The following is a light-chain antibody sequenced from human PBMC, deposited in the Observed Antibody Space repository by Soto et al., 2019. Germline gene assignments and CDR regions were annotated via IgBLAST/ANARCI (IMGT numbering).Light chain of an antibody. Sequence: DLVMTQSPDSLAVSLGERATINCKSSQSVLYSSNNKNYLAWYQQKPGQPPKLLIYWASTRESGVPDRFSGSGSGTEFTLTISSLQAEDVAVYYCQQYYSTPAYTFGQGTKLEIK. CDR1: QSVLYSSNNKNY. J-gene: IGKJ2*01. CDR3: QQYYSTPAYT. CDR2: WAS. V-gene: IGKV4-1*01.